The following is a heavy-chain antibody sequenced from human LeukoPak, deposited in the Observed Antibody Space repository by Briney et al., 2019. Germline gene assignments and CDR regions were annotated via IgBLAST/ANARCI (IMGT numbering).Heavy chain of an antibody. V-gene: IGHV3-74*01. CDR3: ARTGIAARPTVWFDP. CDR2: INSDGSST. J-gene: IGHJ5*02. CDR1: GFTFSSYW. D-gene: IGHD6-6*01. Sequence: GGSLRLSCAASGFTFSSYWMHWVRQAPGKGLVWVSHINSDGSSTNYADSVKGRFTISRDNAKNTLYLQMNSLRAEDTAVYYCARTGIAARPTVWFDPWGQGTLVTVSS.